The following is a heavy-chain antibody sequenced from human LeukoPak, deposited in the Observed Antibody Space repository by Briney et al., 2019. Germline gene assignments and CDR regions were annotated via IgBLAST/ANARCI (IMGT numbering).Heavy chain of an antibody. V-gene: IGHV4-31*03. CDR2: IYYSGST. J-gene: IGHJ3*02. Sequence: PSQTLSLTCTVSGGSISSGGYYWSWIRQHPGKGLEWIGYIYYSGSTCYNPSLKSRVTISVDTSKNQFSLKLSSVTAADTAVYYCARRTTVVTHYAFDIWGQGTMVTVSS. CDR1: GGSISSGGYY. CDR3: ARRTTVVTHYAFDI. D-gene: IGHD4-23*01.